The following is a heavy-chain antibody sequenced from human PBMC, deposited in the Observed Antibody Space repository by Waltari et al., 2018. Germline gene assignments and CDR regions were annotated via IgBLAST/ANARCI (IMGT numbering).Heavy chain of an antibody. CDR1: GFTFSSYW. J-gene: IGHJ4*02. CDR2: INSDGSSP. CDR3: ARVRVVVPAAMVYFDY. Sequence: EVQLVESGGGLVQPGGSLRLSCAASGFTFSSYWMHWVRQAPGKGLVWVSRINSDGSSPSYADSVKGRFTSSRDNAKNTLYLQMNSLRAEDTAVYYCARVRVVVPAAMVYFDYWGQGTLVTVSS. D-gene: IGHD2-2*01. V-gene: IGHV3-74*01.